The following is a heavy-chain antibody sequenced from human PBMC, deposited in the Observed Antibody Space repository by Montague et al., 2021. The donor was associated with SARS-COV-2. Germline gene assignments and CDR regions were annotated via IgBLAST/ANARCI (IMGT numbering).Heavy chain of an antibody. CDR3: ARTSASSDY. J-gene: IGHJ4*02. CDR2: N. V-gene: IGHV6-1*01. D-gene: IGHD1-26*01. Sequence: NDYAVSVKSRITINPDTSKNQLSLHLNSVTPEDTAVYYCARTSASSDYWGQGTLVTVPS.